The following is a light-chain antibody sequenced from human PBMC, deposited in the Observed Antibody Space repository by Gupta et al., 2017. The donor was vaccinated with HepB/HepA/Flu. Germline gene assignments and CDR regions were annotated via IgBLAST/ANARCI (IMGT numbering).Light chain of an antibody. CDR3: QSYDSSLSGVV. CDR2: GNS. Sequence: QPVLTQPPSVSGAPGQRVTIPRPGSSSNIGAGYDVHWYQQLPGTAPKLLIYGNSNRPSGVPDRFSGSKSGTSASLAITGLQAEDEADYYCQSYDSSLSGVVFGGGTKLTVL. J-gene: IGLJ2*01. CDR1: SSNIGAGYD. V-gene: IGLV1-40*01.